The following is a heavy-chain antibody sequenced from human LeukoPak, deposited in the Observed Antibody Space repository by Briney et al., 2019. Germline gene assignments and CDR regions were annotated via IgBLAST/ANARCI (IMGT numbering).Heavy chain of an antibody. D-gene: IGHD3-16*01. CDR1: GGSISSSSYY. J-gene: IGHJ3*02. CDR3: ASTYDYVWGSYRDAFDI. V-gene: IGHV4-39*01. Sequence: SETLSLTCTVSGGSISSSSYYWGWIRQPPGKGLEWIGSIYYSGSTYYNPSLKSRVTISVDTSKNQFSLKLSSVTAADTAVYYCASTYDYVWGSYRDAFDIWGQGTMVTVSS. CDR2: IYYSGST.